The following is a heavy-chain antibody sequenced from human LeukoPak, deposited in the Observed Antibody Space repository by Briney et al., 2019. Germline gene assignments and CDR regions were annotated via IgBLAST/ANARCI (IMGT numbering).Heavy chain of an antibody. CDR2: ISDSGGST. J-gene: IGHJ2*01. D-gene: IGHD3-22*01. CDR3: ARERLYYHDRGYFDL. CDR1: GFTFSSYA. V-gene: IGHV3-23*01. Sequence: QPGGSLRLSCAASGFTFSSYAMTWVRQAPGKGLEWVSGISDSGGSTYYADPVKGRFTISRDNSKNTLYLQMNSLRAEDTAVYYCARERLYYHDRGYFDLWGRGTPVTVSS.